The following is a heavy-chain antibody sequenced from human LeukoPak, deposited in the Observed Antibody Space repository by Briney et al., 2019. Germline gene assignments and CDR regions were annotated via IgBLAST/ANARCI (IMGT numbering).Heavy chain of an antibody. V-gene: IGHV4-59*01. CDR2: IYYSGST. CDR1: GGSISSYY. D-gene: IGHD3-22*01. CDR3: ARHPHYYDSSGYYYPSWFDP. J-gene: IGHJ5*02. Sequence: SETLSLTCTVSGGSISSYYWSWIRQPPGKGLEWIGYIYYSGSTNYNPSLKSRVTISVDTSKNQFSLKLSSVTAADTAVYYCARHPHYYDSSGYYYPSWFDPWGQGTLVTVSS.